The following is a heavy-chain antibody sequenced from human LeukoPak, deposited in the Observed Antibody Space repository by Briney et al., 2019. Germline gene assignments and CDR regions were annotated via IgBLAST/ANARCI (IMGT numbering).Heavy chain of an antibody. CDR3: AREVGWELLRLFDY. CDR2: INPSGGST. Sequence: ASVKLSCKASGYTFTSYYMHRVRHAPGQGLEWMGIINPSGGSTSYAQKFQGRVTMTRHTSTSTVYMELSRLRSEDTPVYYCAREVGWELLRLFDYWGQGTLVTVSS. D-gene: IGHD1-26*01. CDR1: GYTFTSYY. J-gene: IGHJ4*02. V-gene: IGHV1-46*01.